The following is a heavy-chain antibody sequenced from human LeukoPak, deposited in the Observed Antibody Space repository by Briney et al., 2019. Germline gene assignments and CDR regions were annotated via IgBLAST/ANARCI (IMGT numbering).Heavy chain of an antibody. J-gene: IGHJ4*02. CDR1: GFTFSRYE. V-gene: IGHV3-48*03. D-gene: IGHD1-26*01. CDR3: ARVVGAYASDY. CDR2: ISSSGSTI. Sequence: AGGSLRLSCAASGFTFSRYEMNWVRQAPGKGLEWVSYISSSGSTIYYADSVKGRFTISRDNAKNSLYLQMNSLRAEDTAVYYCARVVGAYASDYWGQGTLVTVSS.